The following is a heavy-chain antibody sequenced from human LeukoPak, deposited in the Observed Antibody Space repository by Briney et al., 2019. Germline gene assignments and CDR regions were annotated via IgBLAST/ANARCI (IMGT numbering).Heavy chain of an antibody. CDR1: GGSISSYY. J-gene: IGHJ1*01. V-gene: IGHV4-59*01. D-gene: IGHD6-19*01. Sequence: SETLSLTCTVSGGSISSYYWSWIRQPPGKGLEWIGYIYYSGSTNYNPSLKSRVTISVDTSKNQFSLKLSSVTAADTAVYYCASVLAVAGVPEYFQHWGQGTLVTVSS. CDR2: IYYSGST. CDR3: ASVLAVAGVPEYFQH.